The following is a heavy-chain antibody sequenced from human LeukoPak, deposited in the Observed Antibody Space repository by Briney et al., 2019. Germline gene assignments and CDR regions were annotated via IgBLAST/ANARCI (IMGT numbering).Heavy chain of an antibody. Sequence: GGSLRLSCAVSGITLSNYGMSWVRQAPGKGLEWVAGISDSGGRTNYADSVKGRFTISRDNPKNTLYLQMNSLRAEDTAVYFCAKRGAVIRVILVGFHKEAYYFDSSGQGALVTVSS. CDR2: ISDSGGRT. CDR3: AKRGAVIRVILVGFHKEAYYFDS. D-gene: IGHD3-22*01. J-gene: IGHJ4*02. V-gene: IGHV3-23*01. CDR1: GITLSNYG.